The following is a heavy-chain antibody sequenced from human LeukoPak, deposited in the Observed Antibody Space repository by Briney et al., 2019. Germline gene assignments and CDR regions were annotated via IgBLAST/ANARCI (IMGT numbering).Heavy chain of an antibody. CDR2: IKQDGSEK. D-gene: IGHD6-13*01. CDR3: ARVAAAVPDQ. Sequence: PGGPLRLFCAASGFTFTTYWMSCIRQATGKGLEGVANIKQDGSEKYYMDFVKGRFTISRDNVKNSLYLQMSNLIAEDTAVYYCARVAAAVPDQWGQGTLVTVAS. J-gene: IGHJ5*02. V-gene: IGHV3-7*04. CDR1: GFTFTTYW.